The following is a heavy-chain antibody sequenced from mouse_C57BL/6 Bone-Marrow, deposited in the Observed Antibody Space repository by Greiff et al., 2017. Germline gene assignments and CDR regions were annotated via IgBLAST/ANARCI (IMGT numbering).Heavy chain of an antibody. V-gene: IGHV1-15*01. CDR1: GYTFTDYE. D-gene: IGHD1-1*01. J-gene: IGHJ4*01. Sequence: QVQLQQSGAELVRPGASVTLSCKASGYTFTDYEMHWVKQTPVHGLEWIGAIDPETGGTAYNQKFKGKAILTADKSSSTAYMELRSLTSEDSAVYYCTREEFGTTVVASGDYAMDYWGQGTSVTVSS. CDR3: TREEFGTTVVASGDYAMDY. CDR2: IDPETGGT.